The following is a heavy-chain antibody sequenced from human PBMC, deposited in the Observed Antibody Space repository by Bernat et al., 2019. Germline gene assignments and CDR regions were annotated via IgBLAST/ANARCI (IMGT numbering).Heavy chain of an antibody. D-gene: IGHD6-13*01. CDR3: ARGPVAAVGTAFDI. J-gene: IGHJ3*02. CDR1: GDSISSSAW. CDR2: IYHNGNI. V-gene: IGHV4-4*02. Sequence: QVQLQESGPQLVKPSGTLSLTCVVSGDSISSSAWWSWVRQPPGKGLEWIAEIYHNGNINYNPSLRSRVTISIDKSKNQISMRLSSVTAADTAVDYCARGPVAAVGTAFDIWGQGTMVTVSS.